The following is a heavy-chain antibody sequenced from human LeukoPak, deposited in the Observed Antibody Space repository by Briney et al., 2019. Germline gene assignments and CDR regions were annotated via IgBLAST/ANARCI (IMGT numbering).Heavy chain of an antibody. CDR3: ARGRKFRVGPTLGNYCYMDV. CDR2: ISYDGSNR. J-gene: IGHJ6*03. CDR1: GFTFSSYA. V-gene: IGHV3-30*14. Sequence: GGSLRLSCAASGFTFSSYAMHWVRQAPGKGLEWVAVISYDGSNRYYADSVKGRFTISRDNSKNTLYLQMNSLRAEDTAVYYCARGRKFRVGPTLGNYCYMDVWGKGTTVTISS. D-gene: IGHD1-26*01.